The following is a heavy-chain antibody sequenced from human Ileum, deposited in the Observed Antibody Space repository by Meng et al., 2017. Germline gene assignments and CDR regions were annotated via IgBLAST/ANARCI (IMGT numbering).Heavy chain of an antibody. Sequence: VHVTQLGQGLVKPSQTLSLTCAISGDSVSSNSAAWNWTRQSPSRGLEWLGRTYYRSKWFNEYAVSVKSRITNNPDTSENQFSLQLNSVTPEDAAVYYCARGGGSYYHFDYWGQGTLVTVSS. CDR1: GDSVSSNSAA. J-gene: IGHJ4*02. CDR3: ARGGGSYYHFDY. CDR2: TYYRSKWFN. D-gene: IGHD1-26*01. V-gene: IGHV6-1*01.